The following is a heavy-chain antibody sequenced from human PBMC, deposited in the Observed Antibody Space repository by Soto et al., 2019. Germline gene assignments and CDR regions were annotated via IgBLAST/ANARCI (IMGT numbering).Heavy chain of an antibody. CDR1: GFTFSSYA. J-gene: IGHJ4*02. V-gene: IGHV3-23*01. D-gene: IGHD6-13*01. CDR3: AKTSSSSWYIFDY. CDR2: ISGSGGST. Sequence: EVQLLESGGGLVQPGGSLRLSCAASGFTFSSYAMSWVRQAPGKGLEWVSAISGSGGSTSDADSVKGRFTISRDNSKNTLYLQMTSLRAEETAVYYCAKTSSSSWYIFDYWGLGAPVTVSS.